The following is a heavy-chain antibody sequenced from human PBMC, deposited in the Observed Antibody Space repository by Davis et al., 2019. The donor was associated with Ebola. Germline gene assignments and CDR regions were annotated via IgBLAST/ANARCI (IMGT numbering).Heavy chain of an antibody. CDR1: GYTFTSYG. D-gene: IGHD4-17*01. Sequence: SVKVSCKASGYTFTSYGISWVRQAPGQGLEWMGGIIPIFGTANYAQKFQGRVTITADRSTSTAYMELSSLRSEDTAVYYCARANFDLDYGDYGLWGQGTLVTVSS. V-gene: IGHV1-69*06. CDR3: ARANFDLDYGDYGL. J-gene: IGHJ4*02. CDR2: IIPIFGTA.